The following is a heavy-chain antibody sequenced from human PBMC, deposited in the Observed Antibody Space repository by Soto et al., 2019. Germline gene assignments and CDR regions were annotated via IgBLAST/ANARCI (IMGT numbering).Heavy chain of an antibody. Sequence: LRLSCAASGFSFSSYAMSWVRQAPGKGLEWVSIISGSGGSTYYADSVKGRFTISRDNSKNTLYLQMNSLRAEDTAVYYCAKENSGSYSVAYYFDYWGQGTLVTVSS. D-gene: IGHD1-26*01. V-gene: IGHV3-23*01. J-gene: IGHJ4*02. CDR2: ISGSGGST. CDR3: AKENSGSYSVAYYFDY. CDR1: GFSFSSYA.